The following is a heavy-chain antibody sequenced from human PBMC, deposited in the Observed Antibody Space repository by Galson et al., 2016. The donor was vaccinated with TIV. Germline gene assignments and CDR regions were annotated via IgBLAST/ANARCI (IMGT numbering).Heavy chain of an antibody. V-gene: IGHV3-74*01. CDR3: ARVKYDSSGFYLNWFDP. Sequence: SLRLSCAASGFTFSSDWMHWVRQGPGKGLVWVSRINSDGSRTNYADSVKGRFTISRDNAKNTLYLQMNSLRAEDTAVYYCARVKYDSSGFYLNWFDPWGQGTLVTVSS. CDR2: INSDGSRT. D-gene: IGHD3-22*01. J-gene: IGHJ5*02. CDR1: GFTFSSDW.